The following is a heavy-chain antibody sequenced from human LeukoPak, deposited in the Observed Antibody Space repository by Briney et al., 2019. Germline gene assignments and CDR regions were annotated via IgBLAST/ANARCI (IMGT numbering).Heavy chain of an antibody. CDR3: ARRIAAAGLFDP. V-gene: IGHV4-39*01. J-gene: IGHJ5*02. Sequence: SETLSLTCTVSGGSISSSSYYWGWIRQPPGTGLEWIGSIYYSGSTYYNPSLKSRVTISVDTSKNQFSLKLSSVTAADTAVYYCARRIAAAGLFDPWGQGTLVTVSS. D-gene: IGHD6-13*01. CDR2: IYYSGST. CDR1: GGSISSSSYY.